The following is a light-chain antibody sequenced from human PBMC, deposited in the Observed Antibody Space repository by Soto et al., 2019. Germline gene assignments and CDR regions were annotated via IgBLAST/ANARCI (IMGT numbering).Light chain of an antibody. Sequence: IQLTQSPSFLSASLGDRVTITCRASQGISSYLAWYQQKPGKAPTLLIYAASTLQSGVPSRFSGSGSGTEFTLPISSLQPEDFATYYCQQLNSYPPWTFGQGTKLEIK. CDR3: QQLNSYPPWT. CDR2: AAS. CDR1: QGISSY. J-gene: IGKJ2*02. V-gene: IGKV1-9*01.